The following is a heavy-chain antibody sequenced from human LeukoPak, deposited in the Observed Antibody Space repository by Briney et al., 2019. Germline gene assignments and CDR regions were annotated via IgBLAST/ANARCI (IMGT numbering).Heavy chain of an antibody. D-gene: IGHD2-15*01. Sequence: GGSLRLSCAASGFTFSSYWMSWVRQAPGKGLEWVSSISSSSSYIYYADSVKGRFTISRDNAKNSLYLQMNSLRAEDTAVYYCARLVVAAQSDYWGQGTLVTVSS. J-gene: IGHJ4*02. CDR1: GFTFSSYW. CDR3: ARLVVAAQSDY. CDR2: ISSSSSYI. V-gene: IGHV3-21*01.